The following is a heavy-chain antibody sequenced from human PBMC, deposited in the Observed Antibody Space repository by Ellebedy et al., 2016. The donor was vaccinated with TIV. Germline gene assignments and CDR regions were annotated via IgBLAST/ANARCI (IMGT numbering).Heavy chain of an antibody. Sequence: GGSLRLSXAASGFTFNRYVITWVRQAPGKGLEWVSSIRGGGGITNYADSVKGRFTISRDNSKNTLYLQMNSLRAEDTAVYYCAKVEVGYCSGGSCFTNWFDPWGQGTLVTVSS. CDR1: GFTFNRYV. D-gene: IGHD2-15*01. CDR2: IRGGGGIT. CDR3: AKVEVGYCSGGSCFTNWFDP. V-gene: IGHV3-23*01. J-gene: IGHJ5*02.